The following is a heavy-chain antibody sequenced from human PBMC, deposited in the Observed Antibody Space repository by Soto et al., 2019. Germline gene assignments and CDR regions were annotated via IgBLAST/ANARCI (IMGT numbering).Heavy chain of an antibody. Sequence: ASVKVSCKASGCTFTSYAMHWVRQAPGQRLEWMGWINAGNGNTKYSQKFQGRVTITRDTSASTAYMELSSLRSEDTAVYYCARDSVYDFWSGYYLHYYYYYMDVWGKGTTVTVSS. J-gene: IGHJ6*03. D-gene: IGHD3-3*01. CDR1: GCTFTSYA. CDR2: INAGNGNT. V-gene: IGHV1-3*01. CDR3: ARDSVYDFWSGYYLHYYYYYMDV.